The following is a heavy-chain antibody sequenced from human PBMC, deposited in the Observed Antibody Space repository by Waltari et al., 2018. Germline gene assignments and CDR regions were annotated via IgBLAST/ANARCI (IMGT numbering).Heavy chain of an antibody. V-gene: IGHV4-38-2*01. D-gene: IGHD2-21*01. CDR3: ARHEVGHIVVGPPGY. J-gene: IGHJ4*02. Sequence: QVQLQESGPGLVKPSETLSLTCAVSGYSISSGYYWGWIRQPPGKGLEWIGSIYHSGSTYYNPPLKMRGTIPVDTSKIQFSLKLGFVTAADTAVYYWARHEVGHIVVGPPGYWGQGTLFTVSS. CDR1: GYSISSGYY. CDR2: IYHSGST.